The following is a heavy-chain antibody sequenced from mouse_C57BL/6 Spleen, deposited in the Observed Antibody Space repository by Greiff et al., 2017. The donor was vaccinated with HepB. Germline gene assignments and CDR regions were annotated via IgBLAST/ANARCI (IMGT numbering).Heavy chain of an antibody. Sequence: EVQLQQSGAELVRPGASVKLSCTASGFNIKDDYMHWVKQRPEQGLEWIGWIDPENGDTEYASKFQGKATITADTSSNTAYLQLSSLTSEDTAVYYCTTNPMGFAYWGQGTLVTVSA. V-gene: IGHV14-4*01. CDR3: TTNPMGFAY. CDR2: IDPENGDT. CDR1: GFNIKDDY. J-gene: IGHJ3*01.